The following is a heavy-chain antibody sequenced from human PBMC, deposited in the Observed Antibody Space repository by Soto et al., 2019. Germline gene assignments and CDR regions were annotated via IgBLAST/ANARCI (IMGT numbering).Heavy chain of an antibody. D-gene: IGHD6-13*01. CDR2: IIPIFGTA. V-gene: IGHV1-69*01. Sequence: QVQLVQSGAEVKKPGSSVKVSCKASGGTFSSYAISWVRQAPGQGLEWMGGIIPIFGTANYAQKFQGRVTITADESTSTAYMELSGLRSEDTAVYYCARYQLLYSSSWYYFDYWGQGTLVTVSS. CDR1: GGTFSSYA. J-gene: IGHJ4*02. CDR3: ARYQLLYSSSWYYFDY.